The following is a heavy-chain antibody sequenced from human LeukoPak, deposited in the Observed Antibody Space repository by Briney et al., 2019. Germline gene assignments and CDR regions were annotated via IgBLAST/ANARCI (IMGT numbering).Heavy chain of an antibody. V-gene: IGHV4-4*02. Sequence: SETLSLTCTVSGGSISSSNWWSWVRQPPGKGLEWIGEIYHSGSTNYNPSLKSRVTISVDKSKNQFSLKLSSVTAADTAVYYCARGLLRLGELSPSLDYWGQGTLVTVSS. J-gene: IGHJ4*02. CDR1: GGSISSSNW. CDR3: ARGLLRLGELSPSLDY. D-gene: IGHD3-16*02. CDR2: IYHSGST.